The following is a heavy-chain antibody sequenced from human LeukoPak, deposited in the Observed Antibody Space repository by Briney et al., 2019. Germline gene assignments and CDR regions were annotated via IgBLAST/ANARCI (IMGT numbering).Heavy chain of an antibody. D-gene: IGHD2-2*01. CDR2: IIPIFGTA. J-gene: IGHJ5*02. CDR1: GGTFSSYA. Sequence: SVKVSCKASGGTFSSYAISWVRQAPGQGLEWMGGIIPIFGTANYAQKFQGRVTITADKSTSTAYMELSSLRSEDTAVYYCARDRSCSSTSCYDWFDPWGQGTLVTVSS. CDR3: ARDRSCSSTSCYDWFDP. V-gene: IGHV1-69*06.